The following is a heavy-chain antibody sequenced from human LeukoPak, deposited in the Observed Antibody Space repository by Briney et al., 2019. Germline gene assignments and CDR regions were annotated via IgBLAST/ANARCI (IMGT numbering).Heavy chain of an antibody. V-gene: IGHV3-23*01. D-gene: IGHD3-3*02. CDR1: GFTFSSYV. CDR2: ISGSGGTT. J-gene: IGHJ3*02. Sequence: PGVSLRLSCAASGFTFSSYVMIWVRQAPGKGLEGVSAISGSGGTTYYADSVRSRFTICKDNAKNTLYLQKNSRRAEDTAVYYCAKSISETYLNDAFDIWGEGTMVTVSS. CDR3: AKSISETYLNDAFDI.